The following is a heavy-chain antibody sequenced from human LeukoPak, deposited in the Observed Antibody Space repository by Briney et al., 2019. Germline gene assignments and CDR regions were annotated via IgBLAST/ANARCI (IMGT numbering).Heavy chain of an antibody. CDR3: ARGPDAYQPYEPFDY. CDR1: GYSFTSYW. J-gene: IGHJ4*02. V-gene: IGHV5-51*01. D-gene: IGHD3-22*01. Sequence: KRGESLKISCKGSGYSFTSYWIGWVRQMPGKGLEWMGIIYPGDSDTRYSPSFQGRVTISADKSISTAYLQWSSLKASDTAMYYCARGPDAYQPYEPFDYWSQGTPVTVSS. CDR2: IYPGDSDT.